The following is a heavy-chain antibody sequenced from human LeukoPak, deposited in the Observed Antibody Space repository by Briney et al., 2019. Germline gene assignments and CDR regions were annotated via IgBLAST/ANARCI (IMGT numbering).Heavy chain of an antibody. V-gene: IGHV3-23*01. CDR3: ARDFADYVGYFFFDY. D-gene: IGHD4-17*01. Sequence: GGSLRLSCAASGFTFSDYAMTWVRQAPGKGLEWVSSISGGGETTYYADSAKGRFTISRDNSQNTLYLQMNSLRAEDTAVYYCARDFADYVGYFFFDYWGQGTLGTVSS. CDR2: ISGGGETT. CDR1: GFTFSDYA. J-gene: IGHJ4*02.